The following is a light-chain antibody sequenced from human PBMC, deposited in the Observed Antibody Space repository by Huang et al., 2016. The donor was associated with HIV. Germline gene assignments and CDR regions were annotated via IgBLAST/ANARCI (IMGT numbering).Light chain of an antibody. CDR3: QQYSKWPPNT. V-gene: IGKV3-15*01. CDR1: QSVNSK. J-gene: IGKJ2*01. CDR2: GAS. Sequence: EIVMTQSPATLSLSPGERATLSCRASQSVNSKLAWYQQKPGQAPRLLIYGASTRATGVPGRFSGSVSGTEFTLTISSLQSEDFAVYYCQQYSKWPPNTFGQGTKLESK.